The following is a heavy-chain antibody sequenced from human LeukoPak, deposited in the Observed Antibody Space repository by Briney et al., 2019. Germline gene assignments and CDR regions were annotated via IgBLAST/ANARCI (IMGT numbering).Heavy chain of an antibody. CDR1: GASIRSGDYY. CDR2: IYDSGST. CDR3: ARDSLQLLTGFDY. Sequence: PSQTLSLTCTVSGASIRSGDYYWSWIRQPPGKGLEWIGYIYDSGSTYYNPSLKSRVTISVDTSKNQFSLKLSSVTAADTAVYYCARDSLQLLTGFDYWGQGTLVTVSS. V-gene: IGHV4-30-4*01. D-gene: IGHD1-26*01. J-gene: IGHJ4*02.